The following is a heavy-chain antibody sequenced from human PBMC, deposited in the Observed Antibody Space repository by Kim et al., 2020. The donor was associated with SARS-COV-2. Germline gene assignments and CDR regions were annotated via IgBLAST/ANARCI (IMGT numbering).Heavy chain of an antibody. D-gene: IGHD2-15*01. J-gene: IGHJ6*02. CDR2: INHSGST. CDR1: GGPFSGYY. Sequence: SETLSLTCAVYGGPFSGYYWSWIRQPPGKGLEWIGEINHSGSTNYNPSLKSRVNISVDTSKNQFSLKLNSVTAADTAVYFCARHRGYCSGGSCYHYYYFYGMDVWGQGTTVTVSS. CDR3: ARHRGYCSGGSCYHYYYFYGMDV. V-gene: IGHV4-34*01.